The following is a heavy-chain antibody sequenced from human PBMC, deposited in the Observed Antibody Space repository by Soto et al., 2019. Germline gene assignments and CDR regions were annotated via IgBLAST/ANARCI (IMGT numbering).Heavy chain of an antibody. CDR3: AGEPRRYYYDSSGYFEEYFQH. V-gene: IGHV4-4*07. J-gene: IGHJ1*01. CDR2: IYTSGST. D-gene: IGHD3-22*01. CDR1: GGSISSYY. Sequence: TLSLTCTVSGGSISSYYWSWIRQPAGKGLEWIGRIYTSGSTNYNPSLKSRVTMSVDTSKNQFSLKLSSVTAADTAVYYCAGEPRRYYYDSSGYFEEYFQHWGQGTLVTVSS.